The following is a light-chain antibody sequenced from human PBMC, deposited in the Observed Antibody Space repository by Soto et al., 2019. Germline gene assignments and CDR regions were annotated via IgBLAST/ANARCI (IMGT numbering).Light chain of an antibody. CDR3: QQYSSPPAT. Sequence: ETVLTQSPGTLSLSPGERATLSCRASQSVRSSYLAWYQQKPGQTPRLLIYGASSRATGIPDRFSGSGSRTDFTLTISRLEPEDFAVYFCQQYSSPPATFGQGTKVEIK. CDR2: GAS. CDR1: QSVRSSY. J-gene: IGKJ1*01. V-gene: IGKV3-20*01.